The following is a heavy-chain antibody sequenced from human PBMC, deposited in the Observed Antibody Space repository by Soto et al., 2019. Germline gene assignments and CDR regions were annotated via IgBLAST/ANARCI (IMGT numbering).Heavy chain of an antibody. CDR2: ISGSGGST. Sequence: GGSLRLSCAASGFTFSSYAMSWVRQAPGKGLEWVSAISGSGGSTYYADSVKGRFTISRDNSKNTLYLQMNSLRAEDTAVYYCAKDVWYSGYDWSDAFDIRAQRTTVTGSS. D-gene: IGHD5-12*01. CDR1: GFTFSSYA. V-gene: IGHV3-23*01. J-gene: IGHJ3*02. CDR3: AKDVWYSGYDWSDAFDI.